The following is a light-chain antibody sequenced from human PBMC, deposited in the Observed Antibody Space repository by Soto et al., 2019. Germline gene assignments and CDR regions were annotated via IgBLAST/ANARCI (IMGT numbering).Light chain of an antibody. J-gene: IGLJ3*02. CDR3: QSYDSSLSGWV. CDR2: GNS. Sequence: QLVLTQPPSVSGAPRRRVTISCTGSSSNIGAGYDVHWYQQLPGTAPKLLIYGNSNRPSGVPDRFSGSKSGTSASLAITGLQAEDEADYYCQSYDSSLSGWVFGGGTKLTVL. CDR1: SSNIGAGYD. V-gene: IGLV1-40*01.